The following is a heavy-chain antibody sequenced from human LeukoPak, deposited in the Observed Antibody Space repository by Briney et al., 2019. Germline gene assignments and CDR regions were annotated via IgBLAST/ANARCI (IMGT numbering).Heavy chain of an antibody. CDR1: GYTFTGYY. D-gene: IGHD6-13*01. CDR2: INPNSGGT. J-gene: IGHJ6*02. V-gene: IGHV1-2*02. CDR3: AREGPVSSTSDYYYGMDV. Sequence: ASVKVSCKASGYTFTGYYMHWVRQAPGQGLEWMGWINPNSGGTNYAQKFQGRVTMTRDTSLSTAYMELSRLASDDTAVYFCAREGPVSSTSDYYYGMDVWGQGTTVTVSS.